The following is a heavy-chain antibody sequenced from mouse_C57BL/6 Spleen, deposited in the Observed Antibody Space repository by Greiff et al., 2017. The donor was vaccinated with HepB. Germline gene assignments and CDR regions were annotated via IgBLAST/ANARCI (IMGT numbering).Heavy chain of an antibody. CDR1: GFTFSDYG. V-gene: IGHV5-17*01. CDR3: ARESQNYYGSSYFDY. CDR2: ISSGSSTI. J-gene: IGHJ2*01. Sequence: EVHLVESGGGLVKPGGSLKLSCAASGFTFSDYGMHWVRQAPEKGLEWVAYISSGSSTIYYADTVKGRFTISRDNAKNTLFLQMTSLRSEDTAMYYCARESQNYYGSSYFDYWGQGTTLTVSS. D-gene: IGHD1-1*01.